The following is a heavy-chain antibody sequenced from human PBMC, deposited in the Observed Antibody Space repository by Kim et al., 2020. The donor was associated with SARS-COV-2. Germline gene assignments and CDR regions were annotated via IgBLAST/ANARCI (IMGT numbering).Heavy chain of an antibody. Sequence: SETLSLTCTVSGGSISSSSYYWGWIRQPPGKGLEWIGSIYYSGSTYYNPSHKSRVTISVDTSQNQFSLKLSSVTAADTAVYYCARSYGSGAYYYGMDVWGQGTTVTVSS. J-gene: IGHJ6*02. CDR1: GGSISSSSYY. CDR3: ARSYGSGAYYYGMDV. CDR2: IYYSGST. V-gene: IGHV4-39*01. D-gene: IGHD3-10*01.